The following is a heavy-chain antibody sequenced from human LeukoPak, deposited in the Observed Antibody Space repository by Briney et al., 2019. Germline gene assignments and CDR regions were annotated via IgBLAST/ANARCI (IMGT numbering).Heavy chain of an antibody. CDR2: IYHSGSA. V-gene: IGHV4-4*02. Sequence: SETLSLTCAVSGGSVSSSNWWSWVRQPPGKGLEWIGEIYHSGSANYNPSLKSRVTISVDKSKNQFSLKLSSVTAADTAVYYCARDPSYSSGWYPVDYWGQGTLVTVSS. J-gene: IGHJ4*02. D-gene: IGHD6-19*01. CDR1: GGSVSSSNW. CDR3: ARDPSYSSGWYPVDY.